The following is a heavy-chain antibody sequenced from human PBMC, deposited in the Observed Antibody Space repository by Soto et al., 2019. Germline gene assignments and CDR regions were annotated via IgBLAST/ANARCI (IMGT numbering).Heavy chain of an antibody. CDR3: SRDPNGDYIGAFDN. V-gene: IGHV3-23*01. CDR2: ITGNGDYA. Sequence: EVQLLESGGVLVPPGGSLRLSCAASGFTFSIFAMTWVRQAPGKGLEWVASITGNGDYARYTDSVQGRFTISRDNSKNTLYLQMNSLRTEDPALYYCSRDPNGDYIGAFDNWGQGTMVTVSS. CDR1: GFTFSIFA. D-gene: IGHD4-17*01. J-gene: IGHJ3*02.